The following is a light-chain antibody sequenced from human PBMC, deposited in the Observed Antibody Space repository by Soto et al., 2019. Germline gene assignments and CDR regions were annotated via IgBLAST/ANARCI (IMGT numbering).Light chain of an antibody. CDR3: SSYVGTNSYV. CDR1: SSDVGGYNY. J-gene: IGLJ7*01. V-gene: IGLV2-8*01. Sequence: QSALTQPPSASGSPGQSVTISCTGTSSDVGGYNYVCWYQHQPGKAPKLIIYEVYKRPSGVPDRFSGSKAGNTAALTVSGLQAEEEAVYYCSSYVGTNSYVFGAGTQLTVL. CDR2: EVY.